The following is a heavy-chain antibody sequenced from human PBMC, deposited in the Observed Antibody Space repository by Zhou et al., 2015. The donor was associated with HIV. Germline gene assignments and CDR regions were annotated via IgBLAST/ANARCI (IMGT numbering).Heavy chain of an antibody. CDR3: ARDRIGSGWFDYYYYGMDV. CDR2: INAGKGNT. V-gene: IGHV1-3*05. Sequence: QVHLVQSGAEEKKPGASVKVSCKASGYSFTSYAMHWVRQAPGQRLEWMGWINAGKGNTKYSQKFQGRLTITSDTSATTAYMELSSLRSADTAVYYCARDRIGSGWFDYYYYGMDVWGQGPRSPSP. J-gene: IGHJ6*02. CDR1: GYSFTSYA. D-gene: IGHD6-19*01.